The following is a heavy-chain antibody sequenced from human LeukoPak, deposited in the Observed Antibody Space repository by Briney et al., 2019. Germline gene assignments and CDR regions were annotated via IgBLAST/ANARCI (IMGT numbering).Heavy chain of an antibody. CDR1: GYTFTNYG. D-gene: IGHD6-6*01. CDR2: MNPNSGNT. J-gene: IGHJ5*02. CDR3: AIGKVASRRGSWFDP. Sequence: GASVKVSCKASGYTFTNYGISWVRQATGQGLEWMGWMNPNSGNTGYAQKFQGRVTMTRNNSISTAYMDLSSLTSEDTAVYYCAIGKVASRRGSWFDPWGQGALVTVSS. V-gene: IGHV1-8*02.